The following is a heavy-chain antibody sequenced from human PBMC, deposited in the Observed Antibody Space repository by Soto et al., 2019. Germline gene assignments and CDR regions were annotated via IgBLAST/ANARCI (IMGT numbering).Heavy chain of an antibody. J-gene: IGHJ4*02. CDR2: ISGSGGST. V-gene: IGHV3-23*01. Sequence: GGSLRLSCAAAGFTFSSYAMSWVRQAPGKGLEWVSAISGSGGSTYYEDSVKGRFTISRDNSKNTLYLQMNSLRAEDTAVYYCAKAPPDYGDYFYIFDYWGQGTLVTVSS. CDR1: GFTFSSYA. D-gene: IGHD4-17*01. CDR3: AKAPPDYGDYFYIFDY.